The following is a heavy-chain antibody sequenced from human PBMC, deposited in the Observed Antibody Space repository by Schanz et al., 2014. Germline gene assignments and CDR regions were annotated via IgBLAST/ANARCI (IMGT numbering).Heavy chain of an antibody. CDR2: ISHSGGSK. V-gene: IGHV3-21*01. D-gene: IGHD1-26*01. Sequence: EVHLVESGGGLVKRGGSLRLSCAASGFTISSYSMNWVRQAPGKGLEWVSSISHSGGSKYYADSVKGRFTVSRDSGQNSLYLQMNSLRAGDTAVYYCARGTDGSLHYWGQGALVTVSS. J-gene: IGHJ4*02. CDR3: ARGTDGSLHY. CDR1: GFTISSYS.